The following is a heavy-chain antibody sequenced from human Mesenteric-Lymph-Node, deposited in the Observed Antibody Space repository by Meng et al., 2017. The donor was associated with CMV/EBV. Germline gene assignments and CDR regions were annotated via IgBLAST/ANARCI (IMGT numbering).Heavy chain of an antibody. J-gene: IGHJ1*01. Sequence: ESLKISGAASGFTFSMYAMSWVRQAPGKGLERVSVMSGSGGSTDYAASVKGRFTISRDNSKNTLYLQMNSLRAEDTAVYYCAKLSSTWLSEYFQHWGQGTLVTVSS. V-gene: IGHV3-23*01. D-gene: IGHD6-13*01. CDR3: AKLSSTWLSEYFQH. CDR1: GFTFSMYA. CDR2: MSGSGGST.